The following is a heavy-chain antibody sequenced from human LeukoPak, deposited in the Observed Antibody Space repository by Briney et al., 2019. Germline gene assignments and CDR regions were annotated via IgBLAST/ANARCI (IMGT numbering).Heavy chain of an antibody. D-gene: IGHD1-14*01. V-gene: IGHV3-23*01. CDR2: ITSSGDST. CDR1: EFTFSSYA. J-gene: IGHJ2*01. Sequence: PGGSLRLSCVASEFTFSSYAMSWVRQAPGKGLEWVSGITSSGDSTYYTDSVTGRFTISRDNSKNTLYLQMNSLRAEDSAVYYCANPPEYFDLWGRGTLVTVSS. CDR3: ANPPEYFDL.